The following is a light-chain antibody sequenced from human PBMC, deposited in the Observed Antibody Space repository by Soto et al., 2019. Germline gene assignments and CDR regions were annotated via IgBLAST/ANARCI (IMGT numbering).Light chain of an antibody. CDR3: QQRSNWLT. V-gene: IGKV3-11*01. Sequence: EIVLTQSPATLSLSPGERATLSCRASQSVSIYLAWYQQKSGQAPRLLIYDASNRATGIPARFSGSGSGTDFTLTISNLEPEDFAVYYCQQRSNWLTFGGGTKVEIK. CDR1: QSVSIY. J-gene: IGKJ4*01. CDR2: DAS.